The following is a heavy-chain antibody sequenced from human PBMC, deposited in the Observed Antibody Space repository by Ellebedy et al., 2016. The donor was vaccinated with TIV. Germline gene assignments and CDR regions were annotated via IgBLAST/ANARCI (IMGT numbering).Heavy chain of an antibody. CDR2: ITPYGGT. CDR1: GGSFSTYW. Sequence: SETLSLXXAVYGGSFSTYWWSWIRQPPGKGLEWIGEITPYGGTNYSPSLRSRVTISGDRSNNQFSLRLSSVTAADTAVYYCAGQPADFDFWGQGTLVTVSS. CDR3: AGQPADFDF. V-gene: IGHV4-34*01. J-gene: IGHJ4*02.